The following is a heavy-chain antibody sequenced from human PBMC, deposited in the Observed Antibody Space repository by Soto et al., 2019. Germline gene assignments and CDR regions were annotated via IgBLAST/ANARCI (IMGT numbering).Heavy chain of an antibody. CDR2: MNPNSGNT. D-gene: IGHD4-17*01. J-gene: IGHJ6*04. CDR1: GYTFTSYD. V-gene: IGHV1-8*01. Sequence: ASVKVSCKASGYTFTSYDIDWVRQATGQGLEWMGWMNPNSGNTGYAQKFQGRVTMTRNTSISTAYMELSSLRSEDTAVYYCASSGDYPAEDPVDVGGKGTRVTFSS. CDR3: ASSGDYPAEDPVDV.